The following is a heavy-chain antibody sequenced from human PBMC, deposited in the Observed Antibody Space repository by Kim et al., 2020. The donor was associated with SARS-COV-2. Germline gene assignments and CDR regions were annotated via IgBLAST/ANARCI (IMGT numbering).Heavy chain of an antibody. V-gene: IGHV4-34*01. CDR1: GGSFSGYY. Sequence: SETLSLTCAVYGGSFSGYYWSWIRQPPGKGLEWIGEINHSGSTNYNPSLKSRVTISVDTSKNQFSLKLSSVTSADTAVYYCARGRPSGYYDSSGYSRYWGQGTLVTVSS. CDR2: INHSGST. CDR3: ARGRPSGYYDSSGYSRY. J-gene: IGHJ4*02. D-gene: IGHD3-22*01.